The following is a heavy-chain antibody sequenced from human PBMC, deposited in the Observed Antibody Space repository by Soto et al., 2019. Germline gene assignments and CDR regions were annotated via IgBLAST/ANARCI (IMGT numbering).Heavy chain of an antibody. J-gene: IGHJ4*02. Sequence: SGPTLVNPTQTLTLTCTFYGFSLSTGGVGVGWFRQPPGKALEWLALMYWRDDKRYRPSLKSRLTITKDNSKNEVVLIMTNMDPVDTGTFYCAHTVANGAYCEIFAFWAQGTLVTASS. D-gene: IGHD2-21*01. CDR2: MYWRDDK. CDR1: GFSLSTGGVG. CDR3: AHTVANGAYCEIFAF. V-gene: IGHV2-5*01.